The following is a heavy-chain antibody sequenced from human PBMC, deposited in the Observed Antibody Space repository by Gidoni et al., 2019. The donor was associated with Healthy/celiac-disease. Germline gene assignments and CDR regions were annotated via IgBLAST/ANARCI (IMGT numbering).Heavy chain of an antibody. V-gene: IGHV3-9*01. CDR1: GFTFDDYA. Sequence: EVQLVESGGGLVQPGRSLRLSCAASGFTFDDYAMHWVRQAPGKGLEWVSGISWNSGSIGYADSVKGRFTISRDNAKNSLYLQMNSLRAEDTALYYCAKDMGGDYRHYYYGMDVWGQGTTVTVSS. J-gene: IGHJ6*02. D-gene: IGHD4-17*01. CDR3: AKDMGGDYRHYYYGMDV. CDR2: ISWNSGSI.